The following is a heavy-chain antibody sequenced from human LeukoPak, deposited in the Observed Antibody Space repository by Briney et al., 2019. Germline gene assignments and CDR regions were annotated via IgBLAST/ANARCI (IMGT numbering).Heavy chain of an antibody. D-gene: IGHD3-10*01. J-gene: IGHJ4*02. Sequence: ASVKVSCKASGYTFTSYYMHWVRQAPGQGLEWMGIINPSGGSTSYAQKFQGRVTMTRDTSTSTVYMELSSLRSEDTAVYYCARDAYYYGSGSYYKAPFDYWGQGTLVTVSS. V-gene: IGHV1-46*01. CDR1: GYTFTSYY. CDR3: ARDAYYYGSGSYYKAPFDY. CDR2: INPSGGST.